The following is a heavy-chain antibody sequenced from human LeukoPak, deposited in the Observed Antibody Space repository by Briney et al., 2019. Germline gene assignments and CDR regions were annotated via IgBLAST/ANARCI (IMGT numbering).Heavy chain of an antibody. CDR3: ASAELWFGELLSGFDP. CDR2: INPNSGGT. CDR1: GYTFTGYY. Sequence: ASVTVSCKASGYTFTGYYMHWVRQAPGQGLEWMGWINPNSGGTNYAQKFQGRVTMTRDTSISTAYMELSRLRSDDTAVYYCASAELWFGELLSGFDPWGQGTLVTVSS. D-gene: IGHD3-10*01. J-gene: IGHJ5*02. V-gene: IGHV1-2*02.